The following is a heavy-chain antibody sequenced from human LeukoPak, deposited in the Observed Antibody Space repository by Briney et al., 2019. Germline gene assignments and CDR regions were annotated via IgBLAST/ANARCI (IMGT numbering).Heavy chain of an antibody. Sequence: SETLSLTCTVSGGSISSYYWSWIRQPAGKGLEWIGRIYTSGSTNYNPSLKSRVTMSVDTSKNQFSLKLSSVTAADTAVYYCAREATIIVVVTPRDRYWYFDLWSRGTLVTVSS. CDR2: IYTSGST. D-gene: IGHD2-21*02. V-gene: IGHV4-4*07. CDR3: AREATIIVVVTPRDRYWYFDL. J-gene: IGHJ2*01. CDR1: GGSISSYY.